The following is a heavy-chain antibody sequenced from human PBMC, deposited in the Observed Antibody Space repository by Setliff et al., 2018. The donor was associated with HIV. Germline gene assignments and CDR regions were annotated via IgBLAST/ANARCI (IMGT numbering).Heavy chain of an antibody. CDR2: INPNIGGT. Sequence: ASVKVSCKASGYTFTGYHIHWVRQAPGQGLEWMGWINPNIGGTNAAQKFQGRVTMTRDTSISTAYMVLSRLRSDDTAVYYCARSDHSSGYYYNFDYWGQGTPVTVSS. D-gene: IGHD3-22*01. CDR3: ARSDHSSGYYYNFDY. V-gene: IGHV1-2*02. CDR1: GYTFTGYH. J-gene: IGHJ4*02.